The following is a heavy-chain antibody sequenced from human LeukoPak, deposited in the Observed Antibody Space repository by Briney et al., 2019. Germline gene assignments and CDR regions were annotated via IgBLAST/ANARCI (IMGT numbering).Heavy chain of an antibody. D-gene: IGHD2-8*01. Sequence: SVKVSCKASGGTFSSYAISWVRQAPGQGLEWMGGIIPIFGAANYAQKFQGRVTITTDESTSTAYMELSSLRSEDTAVYYCARGIIYCTNGVCYTPDHYYYYMDVWGKGTTVTVSS. CDR2: IIPIFGAA. J-gene: IGHJ6*03. V-gene: IGHV1-69*05. CDR3: ARGIIYCTNGVCYTPDHYYYYMDV. CDR1: GGTFSSYA.